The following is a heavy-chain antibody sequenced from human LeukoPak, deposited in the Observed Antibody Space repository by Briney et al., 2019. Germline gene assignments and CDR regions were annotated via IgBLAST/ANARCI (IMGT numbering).Heavy chain of an antibody. Sequence: GGSLRLSCAASGFTFSSYRMNWVRQAPGKGLEWVSYISSSSSTIYYADSVKGRFTISRDNAKNSLYLQMNSLRDEDTAVYYCARDLHYYDSSGYLLDYFDYWGQGTLVTVSS. CDR3: ARDLHYYDSSGYLLDYFDY. CDR1: GFTFSSYR. CDR2: ISSSSSTI. V-gene: IGHV3-48*02. D-gene: IGHD3-22*01. J-gene: IGHJ4*02.